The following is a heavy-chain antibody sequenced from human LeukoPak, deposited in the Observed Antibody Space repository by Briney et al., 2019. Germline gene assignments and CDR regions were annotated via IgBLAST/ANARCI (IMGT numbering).Heavy chain of an antibody. CDR3: ARSRGQPAADLLFDY. CDR2: ISAYNGNT. Sequence: ASVKVSCKASGYTFTSYGISWVRQAPGQGLEWMGWISAYNGNTNYAQKLQGRVTMTTDTSTSTAYMELRSLRSDDTAVFYCARSRGQPAADLLFDYWGQGTLVTVSS. D-gene: IGHD2-2*01. V-gene: IGHV1-18*01. CDR1: GYTFTSYG. J-gene: IGHJ4*02.